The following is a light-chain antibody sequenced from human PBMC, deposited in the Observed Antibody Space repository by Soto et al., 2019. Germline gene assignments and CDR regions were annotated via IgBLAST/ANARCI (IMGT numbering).Light chain of an antibody. CDR3: KQSKSYSPLT. CDR2: DAS. J-gene: IGKJ4*01. Sequence: DIQMTQSPSTLSASVGDRVTITCRASQSISSWLAWYHQKPGKAPKLLLYDASSLESGVPSRFSGSGSGTAFTLTNSRLLPDDFATYYCKQSKSYSPLTFGGGTKVAFK. CDR1: QSISSW. V-gene: IGKV1-5*01.